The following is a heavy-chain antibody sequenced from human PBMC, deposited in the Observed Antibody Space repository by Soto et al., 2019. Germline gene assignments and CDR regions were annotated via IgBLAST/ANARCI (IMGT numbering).Heavy chain of an antibody. CDR3: AKEDDLWTNGHFNI. CDR1: GFTFSSYD. Sequence: EVQLLESGGGWVQPGGSLRLSCAASGFTFSSYDMSWVRQAPGKGLEWVSAISGSGGSAFYADSVKGRFTISRDNCKNTLYVQMNSLRSEDTAIYYWAKEDDLWTNGHFNIWGQGTLVTVSS. J-gene: IGHJ3*02. CDR2: ISGSGGSA. V-gene: IGHV3-23*01. D-gene: IGHD3-3*01.